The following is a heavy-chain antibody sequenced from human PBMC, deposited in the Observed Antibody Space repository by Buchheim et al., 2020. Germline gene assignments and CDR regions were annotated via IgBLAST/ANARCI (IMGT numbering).Heavy chain of an antibody. D-gene: IGHD3-22*01. Sequence: EVQLLESGGGLVQPGGSLRLSCAASGFTFSSYAMSWVRQAPGKGLEWVSAISGSGGSTYYADSVKGRFTISRDNSKNTLYLQMNSLRAEDTAVYYCAKDRQDSSGYYYHYYYYGMDVWGQGTT. CDR2: ISGSGGST. V-gene: IGHV3-23*01. CDR1: GFTFSSYA. CDR3: AKDRQDSSGYYYHYYYYGMDV. J-gene: IGHJ6*02.